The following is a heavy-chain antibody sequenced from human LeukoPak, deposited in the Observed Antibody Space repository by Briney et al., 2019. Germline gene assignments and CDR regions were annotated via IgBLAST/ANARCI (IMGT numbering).Heavy chain of an antibody. D-gene: IGHD3-22*01. CDR2: IIPILGIA. CDR1: GGTFSGYA. CDR3: ARAEDYYGSSGYYRIDY. Sequence: VASVKVSCKASGGTFSGYAISWVRQAPGQGLEWMGRIIPILGIANYAQKFQGRVTITADKSTSTAYMELSSLRSEDTAVYYCARAEDYYGSSGYYRIDYWGQGTLVTVSS. J-gene: IGHJ4*02. V-gene: IGHV1-69*04.